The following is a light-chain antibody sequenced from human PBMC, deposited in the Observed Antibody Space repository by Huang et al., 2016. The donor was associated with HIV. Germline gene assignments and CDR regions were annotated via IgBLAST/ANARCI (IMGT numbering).Light chain of an antibody. J-gene: IGKJ4*01. CDR3: QQYESWPPLT. V-gene: IGKV3-15*01. CDR1: QSVRDK. Sequence: EIVMTQSPDTLSVSLGERATLSYRASQSVRDKLAWYQQKPGQAPRLLLHATSTRAAGVPARFSGSGSGTEFTLTISSLQSEDCGVYYCQQYESWPPLTFGGGTKVEIK. CDR2: ATS.